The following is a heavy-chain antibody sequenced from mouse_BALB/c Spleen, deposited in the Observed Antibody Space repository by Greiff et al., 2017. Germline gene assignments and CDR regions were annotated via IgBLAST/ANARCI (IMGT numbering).Heavy chain of an antibody. Sequence: EVQVVESGPELVKPGASVKMSCKASGYTFTSYVMHWVKQKPGQGLEWIGYINPYNDGTKYNEKFKGKATLTSDKSSSTAYMELSSLTSEDSAVYYCAREGYYRYDPFAYWGQGTLVTVSA. CDR2: INPYNDGT. CDR1: GYTFTSYV. J-gene: IGHJ3*01. V-gene: IGHV1-14*01. CDR3: AREGYYRYDPFAY. D-gene: IGHD2-14*01.